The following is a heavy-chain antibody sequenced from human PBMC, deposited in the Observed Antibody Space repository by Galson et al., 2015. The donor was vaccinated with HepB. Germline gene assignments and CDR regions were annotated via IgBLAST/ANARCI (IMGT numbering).Heavy chain of an antibody. Sequence: SLRLSCAASGFTFSRYGMHWVRQAPGKGLEWVSVISYYGSNKYYADSVKGRFTISRDNSKNTLYLQMNSLRAEDTAVYYCAKDKQLLQNGADYWGQGTRATVSS. J-gene: IGHJ4*02. CDR2: ISYYGSNK. CDR1: GFTFSRYG. V-gene: IGHV3-30*18. CDR3: AKDKQLLQNGADY. D-gene: IGHD6-19*01.